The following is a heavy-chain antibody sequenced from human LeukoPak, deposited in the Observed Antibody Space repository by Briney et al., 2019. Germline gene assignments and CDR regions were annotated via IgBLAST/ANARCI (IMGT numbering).Heavy chain of an antibody. V-gene: IGHV4-34*01. CDR2: INHSVRT. J-gene: IGHJ5*02. CDR1: GGSFSGYY. CDR3: ARASYYDSSGPNWFDP. Sequence: SETLSLTCAVYGGSFSGYYWSWIRQPPGNGREWIGEINHSVRTNYNPYLKSRVTISVDTSKNQFSLKLSSVTAADTAVYYCARASYYDSSGPNWFDPWGQGTLVIVSS. D-gene: IGHD3-22*01.